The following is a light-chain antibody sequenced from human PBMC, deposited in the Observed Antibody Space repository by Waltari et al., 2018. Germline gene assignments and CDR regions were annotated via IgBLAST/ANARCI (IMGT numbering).Light chain of an antibody. CDR2: RDD. V-gene: IGLV1-40*01. Sequence: QSVLTQPPSVSGAPGQSVTISCTGSSSNIGAGYDVHWYQQIPGSDPKVLISRDDNRPSGVPGGFSGYKSGTSASLSVTGLHVEDEADYFCQSFDRDLNAVLCGGGTKLTVL. CDR3: QSFDRDLNAVL. CDR1: SSNIGAGYD. J-gene: IGLJ2*01.